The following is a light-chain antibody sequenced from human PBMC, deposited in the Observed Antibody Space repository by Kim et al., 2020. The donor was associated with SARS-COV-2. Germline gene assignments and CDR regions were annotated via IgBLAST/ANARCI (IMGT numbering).Light chain of an antibody. J-gene: IGLJ3*02. CDR2: RDT. Sequence: YELTQPPSISLSPGQTATITCSGDAFPDQFAHWYQQKPGQAPILVIFRDTERPSEISDRFSGSTSGTKATLTISGVQAEDEADYYCQSGDSSNAFWVFGGGTQLTVL. CDR1: AFPDQF. V-gene: IGLV3-25*03. CDR3: QSGDSSNAFWV.